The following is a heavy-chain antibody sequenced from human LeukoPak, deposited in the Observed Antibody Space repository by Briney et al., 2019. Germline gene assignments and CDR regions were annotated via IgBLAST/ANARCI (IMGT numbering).Heavy chain of an antibody. Sequence: SETLSLTCTVSGYSISSGYYWGWIRQPPGKGLEWIGSIYHSGSTYYNPSLKSRVTISVDTSKNQFSLKLSSVTAADTAVYYCAIPGGGGYGDYRFDYWGQGTLVTVSS. V-gene: IGHV4-38-2*02. D-gene: IGHD4-17*01. CDR3: AIPGGGGYGDYRFDY. CDR1: GYSISSGYY. CDR2: IYHSGST. J-gene: IGHJ4*02.